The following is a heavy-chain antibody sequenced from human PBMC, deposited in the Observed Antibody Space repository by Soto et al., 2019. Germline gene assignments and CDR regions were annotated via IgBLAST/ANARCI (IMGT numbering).Heavy chain of an antibody. Sequence: SETLSLTCTVSGGSIRSGGYYWSWIRQHPGKGLEWIGDIYYSGSTHYNPSVKSRVIMSVDTSKNQFSLKLSSVTAADTAVYFCAIQSTVVPPQLVFDIWGQGTMVTVSS. V-gene: IGHV4-31*03. D-gene: IGHD4-17*01. CDR1: GGSIRSGGYY. J-gene: IGHJ3*02. CDR3: AIQSTVVPPQLVFDI. CDR2: IYYSGST.